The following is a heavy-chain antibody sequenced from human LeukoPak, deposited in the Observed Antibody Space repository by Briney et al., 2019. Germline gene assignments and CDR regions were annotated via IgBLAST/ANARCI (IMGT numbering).Heavy chain of an antibody. CDR3: ARQPGLAAFDI. Sequence: SETLSLTCSVSPDSISSSSHYWGWIHQPPGRGLEWVGSIYYSGRTYYNPSLQSRVTISVDTSKNQFSLKLDSVTAADTAVFYCARQPGLAAFDIWGQGALVTVSS. CDR1: PDSISSSSHY. CDR2: IYYSGRT. J-gene: IGHJ3*02. V-gene: IGHV4-39*01.